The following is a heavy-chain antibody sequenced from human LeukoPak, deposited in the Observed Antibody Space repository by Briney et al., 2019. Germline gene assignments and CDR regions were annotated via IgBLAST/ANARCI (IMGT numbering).Heavy chain of an antibody. CDR3: ARGATGYIGMDA. D-gene: IGHD5-24*01. J-gene: IGHJ6*02. Sequence: PGGSLRLSCAASGFTFSSYSMTWVRQAPGKGLEWVSSITSSSTYIYYADSVKGRFTISRDNAKNSLYLQTNSLRAEDTAVYYCARGATGYIGMDAWGQGATVTVSS. V-gene: IGHV3-21*01. CDR2: ITSSSTYI. CDR1: GFTFSSYS.